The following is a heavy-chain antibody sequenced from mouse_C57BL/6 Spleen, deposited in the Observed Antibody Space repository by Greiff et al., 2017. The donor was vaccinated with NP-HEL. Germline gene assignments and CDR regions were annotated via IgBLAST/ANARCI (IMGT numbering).Heavy chain of an antibody. Sequence: DVMLVESGGGLVKPGGSLKLSCAASGFTFSDYGMHWVRQAPEKGLEWVAYISSGSSTIYYADTVKGRFTISRDNAKNTLFLQMTSLRSEDTAMYYCARMGYYDSFFDYWGQGTTLTVSS. CDR1: GFTFSDYG. CDR3: ARMGYYDSFFDY. D-gene: IGHD2-4*01. J-gene: IGHJ2*01. CDR2: ISSGSSTI. V-gene: IGHV5-17*01.